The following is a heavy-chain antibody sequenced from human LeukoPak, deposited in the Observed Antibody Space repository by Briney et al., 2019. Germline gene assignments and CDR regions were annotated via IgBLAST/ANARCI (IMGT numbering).Heavy chain of an antibody. Sequence: PSETLSLTCTVSGGSISSYYWSWVRQPPEKGLEWIGYIYYSGSTNYNPSLKSRVTISVDTSKNQFSLQLTSATAADTAVYFCTRGGSNFDYWGQGTLVTVSS. J-gene: IGHJ4*02. CDR2: IYYSGST. CDR3: TRGGSNFDY. CDR1: GGSISSYY. D-gene: IGHD3-10*01. V-gene: IGHV4-59*01.